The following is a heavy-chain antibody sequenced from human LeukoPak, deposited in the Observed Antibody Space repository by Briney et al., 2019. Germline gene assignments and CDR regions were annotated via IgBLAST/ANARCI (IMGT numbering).Heavy chain of an antibody. J-gene: IGHJ4*02. D-gene: IGHD3-9*01. CDR2: ITGSGGST. CDR1: GSTFSSNT. CDR3: AKLTRD. Sequence: GGSLRLSCTASGSTFSSNTMSWVRQTPGKGLEWVSAITGSGGSTYYADSVRGRFTISRDNSKNTLYLQMNSLRAEDTAVYYCAKLTRDWGQGTLVTVSS. V-gene: IGHV3-23*01.